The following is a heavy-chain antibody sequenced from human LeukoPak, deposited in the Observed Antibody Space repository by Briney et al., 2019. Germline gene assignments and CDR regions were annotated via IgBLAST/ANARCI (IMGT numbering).Heavy chain of an antibody. J-gene: IGHJ4*02. CDR3: ARVTPWGYFDY. V-gene: IGHV3-7*01. Sequence: GGSLRLSCAASGFTFSSLWMSWVRQAPGKGLERVASIEQDGSDIHYVDSVKGRFTISRDNAKNSVYLQMNSLRVEDTAVYYCARVTPWGYFDYWGQGTLVTVSS. D-gene: IGHD1-26*01. CDR1: GFTFSSLW. CDR2: IEQDGSDI.